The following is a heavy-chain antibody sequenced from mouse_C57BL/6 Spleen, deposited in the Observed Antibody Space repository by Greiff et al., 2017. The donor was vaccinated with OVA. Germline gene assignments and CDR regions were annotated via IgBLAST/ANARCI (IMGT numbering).Heavy chain of an antibody. CDR2: ISSGSSTI. CDR3: ALNYGSTHWYFDV. Sequence: EVQGVESGGGLVKPGGSLKLSCAASGFTFSDYGMHWVRQAPEKGLEWVAYISSGSSTIYYADTVKGRFTISRDNAKNTLFLQMTSLRSEDTAMYYCALNYGSTHWYFDVWGTGTTVTVSS. CDR1: GFTFSDYG. J-gene: IGHJ1*03. V-gene: IGHV5-17*01. D-gene: IGHD1-1*01.